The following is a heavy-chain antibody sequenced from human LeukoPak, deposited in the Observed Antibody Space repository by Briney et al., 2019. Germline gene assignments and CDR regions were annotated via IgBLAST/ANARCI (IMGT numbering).Heavy chain of an antibody. CDR2: IIPILGIA. D-gene: IGHD6-13*01. Sequence: ASVKVSCKASGGTFSSYAISWVRQAPGQGLEWMGRIIPILGIANYAQKFQGRVTITADKSTSTAYMELSSLRSEDTAVYYCARERDSKRRVAAAGTEYFQHWGQGTLVTVSS. CDR3: ARERDSKRRVAAAGTEYFQH. CDR1: GGTFSSYA. J-gene: IGHJ1*01. V-gene: IGHV1-69*04.